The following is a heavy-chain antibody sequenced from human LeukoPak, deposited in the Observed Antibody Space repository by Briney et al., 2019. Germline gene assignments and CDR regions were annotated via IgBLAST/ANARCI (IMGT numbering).Heavy chain of an antibody. J-gene: IGHJ3*02. Sequence: PGGSLRLSCAASGFTFSSYAMHWVRQAPGKGLEWVAVISYDGSNKYYADSVKGRFTISRDNSKNTLYLQMNSLRAEDTAVYYCAKDLGRYYGSGSAFDIWGQGTMVTVSS. CDR1: GFTFSSYA. CDR3: AKDLGRYYGSGSAFDI. V-gene: IGHV3-30*04. D-gene: IGHD3-10*01. CDR2: ISYDGSNK.